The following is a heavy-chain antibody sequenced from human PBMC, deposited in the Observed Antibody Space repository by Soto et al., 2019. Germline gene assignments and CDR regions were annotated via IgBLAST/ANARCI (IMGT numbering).Heavy chain of an antibody. V-gene: IGHV3-11*06. J-gene: IGHJ4*02. Sequence: VGSLRLSCEGSGFTFSDYYISWISQAPGKGLEWISYSSNSGTFSRYADSVKGRFSISRDNTKNLLYLQMSSLRAEDTAVYYCARSGDNYNRLDYWGQGTPVTVSS. CDR1: GFTFSDYY. CDR3: ARSGDNYNRLDY. CDR2: SSNSGTFS. D-gene: IGHD1-1*01.